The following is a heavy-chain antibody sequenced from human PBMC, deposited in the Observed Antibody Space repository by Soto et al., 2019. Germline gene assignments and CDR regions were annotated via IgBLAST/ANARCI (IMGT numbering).Heavy chain of an antibody. CDR3: AGLGDYDFWSGPASGYYYYYMDV. V-gene: IGHV3-33*01. CDR1: GFTFSSYG. D-gene: IGHD3-3*01. Sequence: GGSLRLSCAASGFTFSSYGMHWVRQAPGKGLEWVAVIWYDGSNKYYADSVKGRFTISRDNSKNTLYLQMNSLRAEDTAVYYCAGLGDYDFWSGPASGYYYYYMDVWGKGTTVTVSS. J-gene: IGHJ6*03. CDR2: IWYDGSNK.